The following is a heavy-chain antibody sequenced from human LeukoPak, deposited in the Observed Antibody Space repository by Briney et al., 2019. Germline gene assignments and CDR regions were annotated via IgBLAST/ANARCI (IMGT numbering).Heavy chain of an antibody. Sequence: SETLSLTCTVSGGSVTSYYWNWIRQPAGKGLEWVGRIYNTGSTWYNPSLKSRVTISVDTSKNQFFLKLTSVTAADTAIYYCARGWGARTGEAFDIWGQGTLVTVS. CDR2: IYNTGST. J-gene: IGHJ3*02. CDR3: ARGWGARTGEAFDI. CDR1: GGSVTSYY. D-gene: IGHD3-10*01. V-gene: IGHV4-4*07.